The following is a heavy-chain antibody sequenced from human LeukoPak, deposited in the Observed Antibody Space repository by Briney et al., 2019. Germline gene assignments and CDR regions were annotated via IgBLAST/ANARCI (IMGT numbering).Heavy chain of an antibody. CDR3: ARGHSNAGRKKNWFDP. CDR1: GYTFTGYY. V-gene: IGHV1-2*02. Sequence: GASVKVSCKASGYTFTGYYMHWVRQAPGQGLEWMGWINPDSGGTNYAQKFQGRVTMTRDTSISTAYMELSSLRSEDTAVYYCARGHSNAGRKKNWFDPWGQGTLVTVSS. D-gene: IGHD2/OR15-2a*01. J-gene: IGHJ5*02. CDR2: INPDSGGT.